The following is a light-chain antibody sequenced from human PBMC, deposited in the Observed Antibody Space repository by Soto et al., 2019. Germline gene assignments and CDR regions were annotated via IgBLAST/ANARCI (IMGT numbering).Light chain of an antibody. CDR2: DAS. CDR3: QQRSNWPYT. V-gene: IGKV3-11*01. J-gene: IGKJ2*01. Sequence: EIVLTQSPATLSLSPGERATLSCRASQSVSSYLAWYQQKPGQAPRLLIYDASNRATGIPARFSGSGSGTDFPLPISSLEPEDFAVSYCQQRSNWPYTFGQATKLQIK. CDR1: QSVSSY.